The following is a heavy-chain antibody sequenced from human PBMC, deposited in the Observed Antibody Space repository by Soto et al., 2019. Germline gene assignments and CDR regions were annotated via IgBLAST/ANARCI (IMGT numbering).Heavy chain of an antibody. CDR1: GGTFSTYA. CDR2: IIPMFGTA. J-gene: IGHJ4*02. D-gene: IGHD5-18*01. CDR3: ASGIQLWLRRINNGYSG. V-gene: IGHV1-69*12. Sequence: QVQLVQSGAEVKKPESSVKVSCKAPGGTFSTYAISWVRQAPGHGLEWMGGIIPMFGTANYAQRFQERVTITADESTNTVYMELSRLRSEDTAVYFCASGIQLWLRRINNGYSGWGQGTLVTVSS.